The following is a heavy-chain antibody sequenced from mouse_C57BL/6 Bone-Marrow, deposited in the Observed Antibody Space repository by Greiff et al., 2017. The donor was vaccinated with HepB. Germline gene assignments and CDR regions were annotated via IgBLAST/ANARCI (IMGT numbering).Heavy chain of an antibody. Sequence: EVMLVESGGGLVQPGGSLKLSCAASGFTFSDYYMYWVRQTPEKRLEWVAYISNGGGSTYYPDTVKGRFTISRDNAKNTLYLQMSRLKSEDTAMYYCARHPYYSNYVAWFAYWGQGTLVTVSA. D-gene: IGHD2-5*01. CDR2: ISNGGGST. J-gene: IGHJ3*01. V-gene: IGHV5-12*01. CDR3: ARHPYYSNYVAWFAY. CDR1: GFTFSDYY.